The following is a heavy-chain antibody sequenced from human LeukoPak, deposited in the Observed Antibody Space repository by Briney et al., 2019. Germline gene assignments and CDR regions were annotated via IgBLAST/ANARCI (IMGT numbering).Heavy chain of an antibody. J-gene: IGHJ6*03. D-gene: IGHD6-19*01. Sequence: GGSLRLSCAASGFTFSSYAMSWVRQAPGKGLEWVSAISGSGGSTYYADSVKGRFTISRVNSKNTLYLQMNSLRAEDTAVYYCAKGGVGYGWYHYYYMDVWGKGTTVTVSS. CDR2: ISGSGGST. CDR1: GFTFSSYA. CDR3: AKGGVGYGWYHYYYMDV. V-gene: IGHV3-23*01.